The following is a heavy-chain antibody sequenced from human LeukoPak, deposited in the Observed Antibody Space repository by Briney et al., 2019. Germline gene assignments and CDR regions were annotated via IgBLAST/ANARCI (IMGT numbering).Heavy chain of an antibody. CDR1: GFTFSSYV. CDR3: AKDRGPITDY. J-gene: IGHJ4*02. D-gene: IGHD5-12*01. CDR2: ISYDGSNE. Sequence: GGSLRLSCAASGFTFSSYVMHWVRQAPGKGLEWVAIISYDGSNEYYADSVKGRFTISRDNSKNTLYLQMNSLRAEDTAVYYCAKDRGPITDYWGQGTLVTVSS. V-gene: IGHV3-30*04.